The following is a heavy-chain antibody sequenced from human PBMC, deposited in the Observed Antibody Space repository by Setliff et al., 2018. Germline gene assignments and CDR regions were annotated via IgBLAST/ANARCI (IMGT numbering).Heavy chain of an antibody. V-gene: IGHV3-30*04. D-gene: IGHD2-15*01. CDR3: ASSGGNWHFDL. Sequence: LRLSCAASRFTFSGSSMHWVRQAPGKGLEWVAVISFDGSNKYYADSVKGRFTISRDSSGNTLYLQMNSLRAEDTAVYYCASSGGNWHFDLWGRGTLVTVSS. J-gene: IGHJ2*01. CDR2: ISFDGSNK. CDR1: RFTFSGSS.